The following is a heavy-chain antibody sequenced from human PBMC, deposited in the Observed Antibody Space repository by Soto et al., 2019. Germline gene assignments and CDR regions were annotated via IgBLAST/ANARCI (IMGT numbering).Heavy chain of an antibody. CDR1: GGSCSGYY. V-gene: IGHV4-34*01. J-gene: IGHJ6*02. CDR2: INHSGST. CDR3: ARGRVLEWSYYYYGMDV. Sequence: PSETLSLTCAVYGGSCSGYYWSWIRQPPGKGLEWIGEINHSGSTNYNPSLKSRVTISVDTSKNQFSLKLSSVTAADTAVYYCARGRVLEWSYYYYGMDVWGQGTTVTVSS. D-gene: IGHD3-3*01.